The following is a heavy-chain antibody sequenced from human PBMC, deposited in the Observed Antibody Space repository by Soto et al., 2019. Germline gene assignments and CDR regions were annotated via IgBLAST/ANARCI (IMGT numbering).Heavy chain of an antibody. CDR2: IYYSGST. Sequence: SETLSLTCTVSGGSISSYYWSWIRQPPGKGLEWIGYIYYSGSTNYNPSLKSRVTISVDTSKNQFSLKLSSVTAADPAVYYCARCRGPQYSSSWHRAGPSWFDYWGQGTLVTVSS. D-gene: IGHD6-13*01. J-gene: IGHJ4*02. CDR3: ARCRGPQYSSSWHRAGPSWFDY. V-gene: IGHV4-59*01. CDR1: GGSISSYY.